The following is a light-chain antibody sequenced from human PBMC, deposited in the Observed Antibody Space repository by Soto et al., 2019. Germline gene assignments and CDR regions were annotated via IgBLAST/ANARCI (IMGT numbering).Light chain of an antibody. CDR1: QSVSSSY. Sequence: EIVLTQSPGTLSLSPGERATLSCRASQSVSSSYLAWYKQKHGQAPRLLIYGASSRATGIPDRFSGSGSGTDFTLTISRPEPEDCAVYYCHQYGSSPTFGQGTKVEIK. V-gene: IGKV3-20*01. CDR2: GAS. J-gene: IGKJ1*01. CDR3: HQYGSSPT.